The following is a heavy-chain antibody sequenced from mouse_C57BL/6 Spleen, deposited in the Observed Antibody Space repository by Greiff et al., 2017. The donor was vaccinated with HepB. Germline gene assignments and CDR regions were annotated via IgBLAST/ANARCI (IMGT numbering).Heavy chain of an antibody. CDR3: ARFSYYYGSSYEYFDV. CDR2: INPSNGGT. J-gene: IGHJ1*03. D-gene: IGHD1-1*01. Sequence: QVQLQQPGTELVKPGASVKLSCKASGYTFTSYWMHWVKQRPGQGLEWIGNINPSNGGTNYNEKFKSKATLTVDKSSSTAYMQLSSLTSEDSAVYYCARFSYYYGSSYEYFDVWGTGTTVTVSS. V-gene: IGHV1-53*01. CDR1: GYTFTSYW.